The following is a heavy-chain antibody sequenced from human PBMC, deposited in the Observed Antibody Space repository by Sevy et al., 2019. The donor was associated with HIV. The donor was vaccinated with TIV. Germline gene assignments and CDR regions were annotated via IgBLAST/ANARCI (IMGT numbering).Heavy chain of an antibody. D-gene: IGHD5-12*01. J-gene: IGHJ6*03. Sequence: SETLSLTCTVSGGSISTYYWSWIRQPPGKGLEWIGYMYYTGSTNYNPSLKSRVTISVDTSKNQFSLKLSSVTAADTAVYYCARVVATTYYYYYMDAWGKGTTVTVSS. CDR1: GGSISTYY. CDR2: MYYTGST. CDR3: ARVVATTYYYYYMDA. V-gene: IGHV4-59*01.